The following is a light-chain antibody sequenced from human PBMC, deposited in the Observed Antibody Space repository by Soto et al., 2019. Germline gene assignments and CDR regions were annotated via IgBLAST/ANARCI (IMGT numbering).Light chain of an antibody. CDR1: SSDVGGYNC. CDR3: CSYAGTFYV. V-gene: IGLV2-11*01. J-gene: IGLJ1*01. Sequence: QSALTQPRSVSGSPGQSVTISCTGTSSDVGGYNCVSWYQHHPGKAPKLMIYDVTKRPSGVPDRFSGSKSGNTASLTISGRQAEDEADYYCCSYAGTFYVFGTGTKVTVL. CDR2: DVT.